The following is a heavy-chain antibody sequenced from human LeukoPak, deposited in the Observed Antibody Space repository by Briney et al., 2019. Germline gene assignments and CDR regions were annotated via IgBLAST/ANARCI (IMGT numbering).Heavy chain of an antibody. J-gene: IGHJ5*02. Sequence: ASVKVSCKASGYTFTSYDINWVRQATGQGLECMGWISAYNGNTNYAQKLQGRVTMTTDTSTSTAYMELRSLRSDDTAVYYCARDGSSWNNWFDPWGQGTLVTVSS. CDR2: ISAYNGNT. CDR1: GYTFTSYD. CDR3: ARDGSSWNNWFDP. V-gene: IGHV1-18*01. D-gene: IGHD6-13*01.